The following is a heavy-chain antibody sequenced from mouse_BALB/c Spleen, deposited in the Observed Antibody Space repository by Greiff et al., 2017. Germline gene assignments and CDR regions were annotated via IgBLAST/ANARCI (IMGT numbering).Heavy chain of an antibody. Sequence: EVQLQESGPGLVKPSQSLSLTCTVTGYSITSDYAWNWIRQFPGNKLEWMGYISYSGSTSYNPSLKSRISITRDTSKNQFFLQLNSVTTEDTATYYCARHRYGSSYGYFDVWGAGTTVTVSS. CDR1: GYSITSDYA. V-gene: IGHV3-2*02. J-gene: IGHJ1*01. D-gene: IGHD1-1*01. CDR3: ARHRYGSSYGYFDV. CDR2: ISYSGST.